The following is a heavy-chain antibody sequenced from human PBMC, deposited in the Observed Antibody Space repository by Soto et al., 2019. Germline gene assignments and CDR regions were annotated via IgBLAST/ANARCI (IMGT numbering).Heavy chain of an antibody. CDR2: TYYRSKWYN. J-gene: IGHJ5*01. V-gene: IGHV6-1*01. CDR3: ARAVRGLELHSVLGCYGYNGTGDS. D-gene: IGHD1-7*01. CDR1: GDSVSRNSAA. Sequence: SQTLSLSWAISGDSVSRNSAAWNCIRQXPSRSLEWLGRTYYRSKWYNDYAVSVKSRITINPDTSKNQFSLQLNSVTPEDTAVYYCARAVRGLELHSVLGCYGYNGTGDS.